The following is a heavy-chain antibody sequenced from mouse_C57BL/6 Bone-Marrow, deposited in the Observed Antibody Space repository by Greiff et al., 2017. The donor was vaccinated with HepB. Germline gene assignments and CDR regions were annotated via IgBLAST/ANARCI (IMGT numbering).Heavy chain of an antibody. Sequence: EVKVVESGGGLVKPGGSLKLSCAASGFTFSDYGMHWVRQAPEKGLEWVAYISSGSSTIYYADTVKGRFTISRDNAKNTLFLQMTSLRSEDTAMYYCARGMVTTYWGQGTTLTVSS. CDR3: ARGMVTTY. D-gene: IGHD2-2*01. CDR2: ISSGSSTI. V-gene: IGHV5-17*01. J-gene: IGHJ2*01. CDR1: GFTFSDYG.